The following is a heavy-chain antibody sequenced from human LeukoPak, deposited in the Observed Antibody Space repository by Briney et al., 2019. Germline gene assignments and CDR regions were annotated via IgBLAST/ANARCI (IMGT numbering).Heavy chain of an antibody. CDR3: AKVLRGYFDY. Sequence: GGSLRLSCAASGFTFDDYAMHWVRQAPGKGLEWVSGISWNSGSIGYADSVKGRFTISRGNAKNSLYLQMNSLRAEDTALYYCAKVLRGYFDYWGQGTLVTVSS. CDR2: ISWNSGSI. J-gene: IGHJ4*02. CDR1: GFTFDDYA. D-gene: IGHD3-16*01. V-gene: IGHV3-9*01.